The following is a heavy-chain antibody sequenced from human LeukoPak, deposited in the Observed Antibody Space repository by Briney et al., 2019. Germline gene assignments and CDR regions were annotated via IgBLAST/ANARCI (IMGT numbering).Heavy chain of an antibody. Sequence: ASVKVSCKVSGYTLTELSVHWVRQAPGKGLEWMGGFDPEDGETIYAQKFQGRVTMTEDTSTDTAYMELNSLRSEDTAVYYCATVTITMVRGVRYGMDVWGKGTTVTVSS. V-gene: IGHV1-24*01. CDR1: GYTLTELS. CDR2: FDPEDGET. D-gene: IGHD3-10*01. J-gene: IGHJ6*04. CDR3: ATVTITMVRGVRYGMDV.